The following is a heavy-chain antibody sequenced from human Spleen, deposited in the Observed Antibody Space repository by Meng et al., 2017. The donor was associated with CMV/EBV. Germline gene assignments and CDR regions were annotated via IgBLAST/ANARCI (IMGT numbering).Heavy chain of an antibody. J-gene: IGHJ4*02. CDR3: AKGSSWDDLDF. D-gene: IGHD6-13*01. CDR1: GFLFSGYG. CDR2: IRKDGNNK. Sequence: SYRASGFLFSGYGMHWVRQAPGGGLEWVAFIRKDGNNKYYTESLKGRFTVSRDNSKNTLFLQMDSLRVDDTATYFCAKGSSWDDLDFWSQGTLVTVSS. V-gene: IGHV3-30*02.